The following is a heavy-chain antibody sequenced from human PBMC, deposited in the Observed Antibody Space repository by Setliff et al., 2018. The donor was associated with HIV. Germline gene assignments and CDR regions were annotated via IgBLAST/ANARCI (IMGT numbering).Heavy chain of an antibody. CDR3: ARPKERIAHGLEH. J-gene: IGHJ4*02. D-gene: IGHD2-21*01. CDR1: GGPFSDHY. V-gene: IGHV4-34*01. CDR2: IHHTGYM. Sequence: SETLSLTCAVHGGPFSDHYWNWIRQPPGKGLEWIAEIHHTGYMNYNPSLKSRVTISVDTSKNSLYLLMDSLTVEDTAIYFCARPKERIAHGLEHWGQGAQVTVSS.